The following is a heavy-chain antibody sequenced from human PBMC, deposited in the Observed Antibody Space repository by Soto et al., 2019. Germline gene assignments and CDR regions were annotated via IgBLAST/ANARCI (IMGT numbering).Heavy chain of an antibody. Sequence: PGGSLRLSCAASGFTFINYGMHWVRQAPGKGLEWVAFISYDGSKEYYIDSVKGRFTISRDNSKNTLYLQMNSLRGEDTAVYHCAKGRYIFGIAAARKSHIDYWGQGTLVTVSS. V-gene: IGHV3-30*18. J-gene: IGHJ4*02. CDR2: ISYDGSKE. CDR3: AKGRYIFGIAAARKSHIDY. D-gene: IGHD6-13*01. CDR1: GFTFINYG.